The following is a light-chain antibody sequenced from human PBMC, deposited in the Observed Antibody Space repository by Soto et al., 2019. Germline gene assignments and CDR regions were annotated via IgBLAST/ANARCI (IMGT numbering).Light chain of an antibody. J-gene: IGKJ2*01. V-gene: IGKV3-15*01. Sequence: EIVMTQSPATLSVSPGERVTLSCRASQSVGGRVAWYQQKTGQAPRLLIYGASTRATGIPARFSGSGSGTEFTLTISSLQSEDFAVYFCQQYNNWPPSTFGQGTMLEIE. CDR3: QQYNNWPPST. CDR1: QSVGGR. CDR2: GAS.